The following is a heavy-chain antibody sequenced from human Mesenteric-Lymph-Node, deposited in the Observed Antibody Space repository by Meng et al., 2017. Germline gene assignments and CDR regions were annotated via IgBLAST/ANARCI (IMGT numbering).Heavy chain of an antibody. CDR3: ARAVNYYDSSGYYYGAFDI. CDR2: INAGNGNT. Sequence: ASVKVSCKASGYTFTSYAMHWVRQAPGQRLEWMGWINAGNGNTKYSQKFQGRVTITRDTSASTAYMELSSLRSEDTAVYYCARAVNYYDSSGYYYGAFDIWGQGTMVTVS. V-gene: IGHV1-3*01. CDR1: GYTFTSYA. J-gene: IGHJ3*02. D-gene: IGHD3-22*01.